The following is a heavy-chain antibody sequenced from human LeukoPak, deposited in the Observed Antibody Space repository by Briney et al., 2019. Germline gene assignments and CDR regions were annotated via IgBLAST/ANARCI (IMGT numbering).Heavy chain of an antibody. D-gene: IGHD6-19*01. CDR1: GFTFSNAW. Sequence: GGSLRLSCAASGFTFSNAWMSWVRQAPGKGLEWVGRIKSKTDGGTTDYAAPVKGRFAISRDDSKNTLYLQMNSLRAEDTAVYYCAKGEQWLVLPDYWGQGTLVTVSS. CDR2: IKSKTDGGTT. CDR3: AKGEQWLVLPDY. J-gene: IGHJ4*02. V-gene: IGHV3-15*01.